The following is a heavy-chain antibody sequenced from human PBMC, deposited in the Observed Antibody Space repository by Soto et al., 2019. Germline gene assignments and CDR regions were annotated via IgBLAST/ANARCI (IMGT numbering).Heavy chain of an antibody. CDR1: GGSISSSSYY. D-gene: IGHD3-3*01. CDR3: ATGPYDFWSGYYTVGNWFDP. Sequence: PSETLSLTCTVSGGSISSSSYYWGWIRQPPWKGLEWIGSIYYSGSTYYNPSLKSRVTISVDTSKNQFSLKLSSVTAADTAVYYCATGPYDFWSGYYTVGNWFDPWGQGXLVTVYS. J-gene: IGHJ5*02. V-gene: IGHV4-39*01. CDR2: IYYSGST.